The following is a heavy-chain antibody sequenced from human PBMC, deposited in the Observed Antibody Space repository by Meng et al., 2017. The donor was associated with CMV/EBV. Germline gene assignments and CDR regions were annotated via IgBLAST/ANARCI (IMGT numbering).Heavy chain of an antibody. J-gene: IGHJ3*02. CDR3: ARSGVFGCSSTSCYDLDAFDI. CDR1: GFTFSDYS. Sequence: GGSLRLSCTTSGFTFSDYSMTWVRQAPGKGLEWVGFIRSSGTTDYAASVKGRFSISRDVSRSVAYLQMDSLKTEDTAVYFCARSGVFGCSSTSCYDLDAFDIWGQGTMVTVSS. CDR2: IRSSGTT. D-gene: IGHD2-2*01. V-gene: IGHV3-49*04.